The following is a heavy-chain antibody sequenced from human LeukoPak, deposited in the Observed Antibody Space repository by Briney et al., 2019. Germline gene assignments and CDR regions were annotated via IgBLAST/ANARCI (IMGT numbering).Heavy chain of an antibody. J-gene: IGHJ4*02. Sequence: SETLSLTCTVSGGSISSSSYYWGWIRQPPGKGLEWIGSIYYSGSTYYNPSLKSRVTISADTSKNQFSLKLSSVTAADTAVYYCARHVWGSYRYFDYWGQGTLVTVS. D-gene: IGHD3-16*02. V-gene: IGHV4-39*01. CDR1: GGSISSSSYY. CDR2: IYYSGST. CDR3: ARHVWGSYRYFDY.